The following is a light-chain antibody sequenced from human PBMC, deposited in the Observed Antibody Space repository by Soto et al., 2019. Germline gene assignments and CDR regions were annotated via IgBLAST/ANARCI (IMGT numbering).Light chain of an antibody. CDR3: QEYNSHSRYT. J-gene: IGKJ2*01. CDR2: TAS. Sequence: DIQMTQSPSTLSASVGDRVTITCRASQSISSWLAWYQQKPGKAPKLLIYTASSLESGVPSRFSGSGSGTIFPLTISSLQPDDFATYYCQEYNSHSRYTFGQGTKLEIK. V-gene: IGKV1-5*03. CDR1: QSISSW.